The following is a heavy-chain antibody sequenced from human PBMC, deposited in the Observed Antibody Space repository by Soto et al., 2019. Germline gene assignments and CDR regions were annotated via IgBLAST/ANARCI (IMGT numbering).Heavy chain of an antibody. CDR2: IIPLFGTT. CDR1: GGTFNTYG. V-gene: IGHV1-69*01. CDR3: ARGGELAGWMPFDS. J-gene: IGHJ4*02. Sequence: QVRLVQSGAEVKKPGSSVKVSCRASGGTFNTYGFNWVRQAPGQGLEWMGGIIPLFGTTTYAQNFQGRVTITAVQSTTTAYMEMSGLTSADTAVYFCARGGELAGWMPFDSWGQGTLATVSS. D-gene: IGHD6-19*01.